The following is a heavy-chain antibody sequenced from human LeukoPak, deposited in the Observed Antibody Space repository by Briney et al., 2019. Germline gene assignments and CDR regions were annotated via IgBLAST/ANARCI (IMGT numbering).Heavy chain of an antibody. D-gene: IGHD6-13*01. CDR3: ALYSSTWY. CDR1: GYTFTTYY. J-gene: IGHJ4*02. Sequence: ASVTVSRKASGYTFTTYYIHWVRQAPGQGLEWMGIINPTGGGTTYAQKFQGRVTMTRETSTSTVFMEVNSLRSEDTAVYYCALYSSTWYWGQGTLVTVSS. V-gene: IGHV1-46*01. CDR2: INPTGGGT.